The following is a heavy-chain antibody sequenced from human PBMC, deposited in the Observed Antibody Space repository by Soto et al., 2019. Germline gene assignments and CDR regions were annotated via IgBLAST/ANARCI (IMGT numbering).Heavy chain of an antibody. CDR3: AKDGTMFGVVIFLDYFDY. CDR2: ISGSGGST. CDR1: GFTFSSYA. D-gene: IGHD3-3*01. J-gene: IGHJ4*02. Sequence: GGSLRLSCAASGFTFSSYAMSWVRQATGKGLEWVSAISGSGGSTYYADSVKGRFTISRDNSKNTLYLQMNSLRAEDMAVYYCAKDGTMFGVVIFLDYFDYWGQGTLVTVSS. V-gene: IGHV3-23*01.